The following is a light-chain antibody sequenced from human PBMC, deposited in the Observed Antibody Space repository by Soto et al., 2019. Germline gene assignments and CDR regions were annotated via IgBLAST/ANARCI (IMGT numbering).Light chain of an antibody. CDR2: GAS. V-gene: IGKV3-20*01. CDR1: KIFSRSY. Sequence: IVLPLAPGSRCLSPGDKATLSSRASKIFSRSYLAWYQQKPGQAPRLLIYGASTRATDIPARFSGSGSGTEFTLTISCLQSEDFADYHCQQYNNLRQPFGQVTKVAI. J-gene: IGKJ1*01. CDR3: QQYNNLRQP.